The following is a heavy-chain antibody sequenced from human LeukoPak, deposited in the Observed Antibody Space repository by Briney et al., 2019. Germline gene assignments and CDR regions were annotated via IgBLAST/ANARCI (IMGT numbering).Heavy chain of an antibody. D-gene: IGHD3-3*01. V-gene: IGHV4-34*01. CDR3: ARGEPYYDFWSGYFDSGLFDP. J-gene: IGHJ5*02. Sequence: SETLSLTCAVYGGSFSGYYWSWIRQPPGKGLEWIGEINHSGSTNYNPSLKSRVTISVDTSKNQFSLKLSSVTAADTAVYYCARGEPYYDFWSGYFDSGLFDPWGQGTLVTVSS. CDR1: GGSFSGYY. CDR2: INHSGST.